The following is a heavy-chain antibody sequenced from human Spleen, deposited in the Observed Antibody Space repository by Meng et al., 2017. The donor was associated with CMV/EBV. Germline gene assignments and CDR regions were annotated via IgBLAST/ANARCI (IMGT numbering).Heavy chain of an antibody. V-gene: IGHV1-69*04. Sequence: TFNSYAVSWVRQAPGQGLEWMGTIIPIVDIVDHAQKVQGRIRLTADKSTTTVYMELSRLTFEDTAVYYCARGRRPGGRVGASPSGLDPWGQGTLVTVSS. CDR3: ARGRRPGGRVGASPSGLDP. J-gene: IGHJ5*02. D-gene: IGHD1-26*01. CDR2: IIPIVDIV. CDR1: TFNSYA.